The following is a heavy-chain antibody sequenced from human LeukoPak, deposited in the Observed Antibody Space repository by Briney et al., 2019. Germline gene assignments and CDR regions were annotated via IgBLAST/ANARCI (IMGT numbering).Heavy chain of an antibody. CDR3: ARDSPTTIFGVVIESCYGMDV. CDR2: ISSSSSYI. J-gene: IGHJ6*02. CDR1: GFTFSSYS. V-gene: IGHV3-21*01. Sequence: PGGSLRLSCAASGFTFSSYSMNWVRQAPGKGLEWVSSISSSSSYIYYADSVKGRFTISRDNAKNSLYLQMNSLRAEDTAVYYCARDSPTTIFGVVIESCYGMDVWGQGTTVTVSS. D-gene: IGHD3-3*01.